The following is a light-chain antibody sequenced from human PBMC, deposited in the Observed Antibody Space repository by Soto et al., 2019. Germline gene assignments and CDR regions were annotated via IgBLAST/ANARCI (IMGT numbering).Light chain of an antibody. V-gene: IGLV2-14*03. Sequence: QSVLTQPASVSGSPGQSITISCTGTSSDVGGYNYVSWYQHHPGKAPKLMIYDVSNRPSGVSNRFSGSKSGNTASLTISGLQPEDEADYYCCSYTTSNTRQIVFVTGTNETVL. CDR2: DVS. CDR3: CSYTTSNTRQIV. CDR1: SSDVGGYNY. J-gene: IGLJ1*01.